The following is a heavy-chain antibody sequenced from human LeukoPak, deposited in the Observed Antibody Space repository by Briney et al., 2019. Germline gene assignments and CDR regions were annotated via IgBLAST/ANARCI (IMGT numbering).Heavy chain of an antibody. CDR1: GFTFSSYE. CDR3: ARYAFSSSLDY. Sequence: GGSLRLSCAASGFTFSSYEMNWVRQAPGKGLEWVSYISSSGSTIYYADSVKGRFTISRDNAKNSLYLQMNSLRAEDTAVYYCARYAFSSSLDYWGQGTLVTVSS. J-gene: IGHJ4*02. CDR2: ISSSGSTI. V-gene: IGHV3-48*03. D-gene: IGHD6-13*01.